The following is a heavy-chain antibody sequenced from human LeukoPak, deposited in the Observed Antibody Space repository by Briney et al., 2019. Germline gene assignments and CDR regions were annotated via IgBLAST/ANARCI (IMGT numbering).Heavy chain of an antibody. CDR2: ITTYNGYT. J-gene: IGHJ6*03. Sequence: ASVKVSCKASGYTFTNYGISWVRQAPGQGLEWMGWITTYNGYTNYAQKLQGRVTMTTDTSTSTAYMELRSLRSDDTAVYYCARDYTGYYYMDVWGKGTTVTVSS. CDR3: ARDYTGYYYMDV. D-gene: IGHD2-8*02. CDR1: GYTFTNYG. V-gene: IGHV1-18*01.